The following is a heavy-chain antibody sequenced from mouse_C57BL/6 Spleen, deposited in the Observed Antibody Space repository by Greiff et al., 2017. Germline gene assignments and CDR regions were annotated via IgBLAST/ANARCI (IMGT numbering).Heavy chain of an antibody. CDR2: ILPGSGST. V-gene: IGHV1-9*01. D-gene: IGHD1-1*01. CDR3: ARWVLRNFDY. CDR1: GYTFTGYW. Sequence: QVQLQQSGAELMKPGASVKLSCKATGYTFTGYWIEWVKQRPGHGLEWIGEILPGSGSTNYNEKFKGKATLTADTSSNTAYMQLSSLTTEDAAIYDSARWVLRNFDYWGQGTTLTVSS. J-gene: IGHJ2*01.